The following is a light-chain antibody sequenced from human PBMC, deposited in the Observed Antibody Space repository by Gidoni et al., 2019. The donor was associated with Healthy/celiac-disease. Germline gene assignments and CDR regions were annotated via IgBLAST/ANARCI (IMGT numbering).Light chain of an antibody. J-gene: IGLJ2*01. CDR1: NLGDKY. Sequence: SYELTPPPSVSVSPGQTASITCPGDNLGDKYACWSQQKPGQSPVLVIYQDSKRPSGIPERFSGSNSGNTATLTISGTQAMDEADYYCQAWDSSTAVFGGGTKLTVL. CDR2: QDS. V-gene: IGLV3-1*01. CDR3: QAWDSSTAV.